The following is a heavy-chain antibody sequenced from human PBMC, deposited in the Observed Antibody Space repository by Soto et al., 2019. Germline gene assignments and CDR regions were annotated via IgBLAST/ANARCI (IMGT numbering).Heavy chain of an antibody. CDR3: ARDQKSDTAMVMGPSFYYYYGMDV. V-gene: IGHV1-2*04. Sequence: ASVKVSCKASGYTFTGYYMHWVRQAPGQGLEWMGWINPNSGGTNYAQKFQGWVTMTGDTSISRAYMELSRLRSDDTAVYYCARDQKSDTAMVMGPSFYYYYGMDVWGQGTTVTVSS. CDR2: INPNSGGT. D-gene: IGHD5-18*01. J-gene: IGHJ6*02. CDR1: GYTFTGYY.